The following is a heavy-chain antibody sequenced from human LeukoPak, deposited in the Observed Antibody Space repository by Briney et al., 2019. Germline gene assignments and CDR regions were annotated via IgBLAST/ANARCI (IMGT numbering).Heavy chain of an antibody. CDR2: ISSSSSYI. CDR3: ARLGYCSGGSCYSGIDY. D-gene: IGHD2-15*01. CDR1: GFTFSSYS. J-gene: IGHJ4*02. V-gene: IGHV3-21*01. Sequence: GGSLRLSCAASGFTFSSYSMNWVRQAPGKGLEWVSSISSSSSYIYYADSVKGRFTISRDNAKNSLYLQMNSLRAEDTAVYYCARLGYCSGGSCYSGIDYWGQGTLVTVSS.